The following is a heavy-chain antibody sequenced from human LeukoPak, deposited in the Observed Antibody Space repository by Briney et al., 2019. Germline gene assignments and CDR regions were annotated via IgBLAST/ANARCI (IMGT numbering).Heavy chain of an antibody. CDR1: GFTFSDYW. V-gene: IGHV3-7*01. CDR2: IKQDGGGK. Sequence: PGGSLRLSCEASGFTFSDYWMSWVRQAPGKGLEWVASIKQDGGGKYYVDSVKGRFTISRDNAKNSMYLQMSSLRAEDTAVYYCAREGSRGLRFFDYWGQGTLVTVSS. D-gene: IGHD3-3*01. CDR3: AREGSRGLRFFDY. J-gene: IGHJ4*02.